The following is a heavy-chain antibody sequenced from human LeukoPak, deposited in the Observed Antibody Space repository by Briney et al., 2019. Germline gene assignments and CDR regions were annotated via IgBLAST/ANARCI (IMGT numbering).Heavy chain of an antibody. Sequence: GASVKVSCKASGYTFSNYYMHWVRQAPGQGLEWMGLINPSAGNTNYAQRFQGRATMTRNTSTSTVYMELSSLRSEDTAVYYCARIRDGYNDAYDIWGQGTMVTVPS. V-gene: IGHV1-46*01. CDR1: GYTFSNYY. D-gene: IGHD5-24*01. CDR3: ARIRDGYNDAYDI. CDR2: INPSAGNT. J-gene: IGHJ3*02.